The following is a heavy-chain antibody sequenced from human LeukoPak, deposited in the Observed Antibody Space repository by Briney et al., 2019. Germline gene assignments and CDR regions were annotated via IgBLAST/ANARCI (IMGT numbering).Heavy chain of an antibody. D-gene: IGHD4-23*01. CDR3: ARVRNTYGGNLPDFDY. CDR2: ISAYNGNT. CDR1: GYTFTSYG. Sequence: ASVKVSCKASGYTFTSYGISWVRQAPGQGLEWMGWISAYNGNTNYAQKLQGRVTMTTDTSTSTAYMELRSLRSDDTAVYYCARVRNTYGGNLPDFDYWGQGTLVTVSS. V-gene: IGHV1-18*01. J-gene: IGHJ4*02.